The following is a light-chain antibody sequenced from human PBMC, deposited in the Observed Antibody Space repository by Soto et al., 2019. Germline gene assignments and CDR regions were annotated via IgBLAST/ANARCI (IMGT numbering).Light chain of an antibody. CDR1: SSDVGGYNF. Sequence: QSVLTQPASVSGSPGQSITISCTGTSSDVGGYNFVSWYQQHPGKTPTLLIYGVSNRPSGVSNRFSGSKSGNTASLTISGLQTEDEADYYCSSYTTSSTVVFGGGTKVTVL. CDR3: SSYTTSSTVV. CDR2: GVS. V-gene: IGLV2-14*01. J-gene: IGLJ2*01.